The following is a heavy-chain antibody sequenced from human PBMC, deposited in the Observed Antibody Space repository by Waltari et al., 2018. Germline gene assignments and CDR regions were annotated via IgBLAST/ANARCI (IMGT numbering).Heavy chain of an antibody. J-gene: IGHJ6*02. Sequence: EVQLVESGGGLIQPGGSLRLSCAASGFTVSSNYMSWVRQAPGQGLEWVSVIYSGGSTYYADSVKCRFTISRDNSKNTLYLQMNSLRAEDTAVYYCARYYDFWSGGYGMDVWGQGTTVTVSS. CDR2: IYSGGST. V-gene: IGHV3-53*01. D-gene: IGHD3-3*01. CDR3: ARYYDFWSGGYGMDV. CDR1: GFTVSSNY.